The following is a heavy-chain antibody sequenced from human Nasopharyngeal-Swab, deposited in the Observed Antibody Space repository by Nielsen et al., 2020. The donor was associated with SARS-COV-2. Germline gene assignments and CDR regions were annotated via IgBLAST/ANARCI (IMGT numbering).Heavy chain of an antibody. J-gene: IGHJ6*02. CDR2: FDPEDGET. CDR1: GHTLTELS. CDR3: ARRGRCSGSSCDMDV. V-gene: IGHV1-24*01. D-gene: IGHD2-2*01. Sequence: ASVKVSCKVSGHTLTELSMHWVRQAPGKGLEWMGGFDPEDGETIYAQKFQGRVTMTEDTSTDTAYMELSSLRSEDTAVYYCARRGRCSGSSCDMDVWGQGTTVTVSS.